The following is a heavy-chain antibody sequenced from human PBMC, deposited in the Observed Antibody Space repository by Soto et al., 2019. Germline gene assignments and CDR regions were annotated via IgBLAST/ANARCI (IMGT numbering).Heavy chain of an antibody. J-gene: IGHJ6*02. V-gene: IGHV3-13*04. Sequence: GGSLRLSCAASGFTFCSYDMHWVRQATGKGLEWVSAIGTAGDTYYPGSVKGRFTISRENAKNSLYLQMNSLRAGDTAVYYCARGGGRFGLSYVDVWGQGTTVTVSS. D-gene: IGHD3-16*01. CDR2: IGTAGDT. CDR3: ARGGGRFGLSYVDV. CDR1: GFTFCSYD.